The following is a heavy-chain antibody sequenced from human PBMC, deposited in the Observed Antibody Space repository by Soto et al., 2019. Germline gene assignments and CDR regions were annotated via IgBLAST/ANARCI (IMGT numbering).Heavy chain of an antibody. CDR3: ARGLSYDFWSGYYQDY. D-gene: IGHD3-3*01. V-gene: IGHV4-34*01. Sequence: QVQLQQWGAGLLKPSETLSLTCAVYGGSFSGYYWSWIRQPPGKGLEWIGEINHSGSTNYNPSLKSRVTISVDTSKNQFSLKLSSVTAADTAVYYCARGLSYDFWSGYYQDYWGQGTLVTVSS. CDR1: GGSFSGYY. CDR2: INHSGST. J-gene: IGHJ4*02.